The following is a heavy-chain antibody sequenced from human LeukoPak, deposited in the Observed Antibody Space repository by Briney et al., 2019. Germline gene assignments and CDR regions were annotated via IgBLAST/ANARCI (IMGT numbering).Heavy chain of an antibody. CDR1: EFTFSSYD. V-gene: IGHV3-48*03. Sequence: GGSLRLSCAASEFTFSSYDIIWVRQAPGTGLEWVSWITGSGGAVKYTDSVKGRFTISRDNAKKSVYLQMNSLRVEDTAVYYCARNGGGLDYWGQGTLVTVSS. CDR3: ARNGGGLDY. J-gene: IGHJ4*02. D-gene: IGHD3-16*01. CDR2: ITGSGGAV.